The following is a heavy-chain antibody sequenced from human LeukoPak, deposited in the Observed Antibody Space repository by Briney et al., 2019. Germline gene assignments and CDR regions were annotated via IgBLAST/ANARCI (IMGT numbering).Heavy chain of an antibody. J-gene: IGHJ4*02. CDR2: INPNSGGT. V-gene: IGHV1-2*02. D-gene: IGHD3-9*01. Sequence: ASVKVSCKASGYTFTGYYMHWVRQAPGQGLEWMGWINPNSGGTNYAQKFQGRVTMTRDTSISTAYMELSRLRSDDTAVYFCARSPHILTGENFDFWGQGTLVTVSS. CDR3: ARSPHILTGENFDF. CDR1: GYTFTGYY.